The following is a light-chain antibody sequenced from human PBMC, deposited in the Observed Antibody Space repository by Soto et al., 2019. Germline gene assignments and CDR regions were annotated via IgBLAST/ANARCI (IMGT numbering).Light chain of an antibody. Sequence: DIQMTQSPSTLSVSVGDRVSITCRASQSITKYLGWYQQKPGKAPNLLIYDVYILESGVPSRFSGSGSGTEFTLTISSLQADDFATYYCQQYNSYSSWTFGQGTKVDIK. J-gene: IGKJ1*01. CDR1: QSITKY. CDR3: QQYNSYSSWT. V-gene: IGKV1-5*01. CDR2: DVY.